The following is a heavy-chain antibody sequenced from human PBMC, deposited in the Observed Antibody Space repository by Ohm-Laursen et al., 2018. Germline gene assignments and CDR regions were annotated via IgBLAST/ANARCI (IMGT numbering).Heavy chain of an antibody. CDR3: GRVHHYYGSGSYPDF. D-gene: IGHD3-10*01. CDR1: GFIFSDYY. J-gene: IGHJ1*01. V-gene: IGHV3-11*01. Sequence: SLRLSCTASGFIFSDYYMTWIRQAPGKGLQWVSFISSSGSTIYYTDSVKGRFTISRDNAQSSLYLQMNSLTDEDTAVYYCGRVHHYYGSGSYPDFCGQGTLVTVSS. CDR2: ISSSGSTI.